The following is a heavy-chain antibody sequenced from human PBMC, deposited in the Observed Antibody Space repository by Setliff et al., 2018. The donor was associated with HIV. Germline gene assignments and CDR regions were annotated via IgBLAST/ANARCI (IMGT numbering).Heavy chain of an antibody. J-gene: IGHJ4*02. CDR1: GYSFTNYY. V-gene: IGHV1-46*01. D-gene: IGHD3-16*01. CDR2: INPSSGDT. CDR3: ARIWGIPPLYYFDY. Sequence: ASVKVSCKASGYSFTNYYIHWVRQAPGQGLEWMGVINPSSGDTLYAQNFQGRVTVTRDTSTSTVYMELSSLRSEDTAVYYCARIWGIPPLYYFDYWGQGTLVTVSS.